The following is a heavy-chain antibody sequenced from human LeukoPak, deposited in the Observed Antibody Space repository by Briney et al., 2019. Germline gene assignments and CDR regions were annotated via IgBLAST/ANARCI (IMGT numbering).Heavy chain of an antibody. Sequence: PGGSLRLSCAASGFTFDDYAMHWVRQAPVKGLEWVSGISWNSGSIGYADSVKGRFTISRDNAKNSLYLQMNSLRAEDTALYYCAKAQGSLDYFDYWGQGTLVTVSS. CDR3: AKAQGSLDYFDY. CDR1: GFTFDDYA. V-gene: IGHV3-9*01. CDR2: ISWNSGSI. D-gene: IGHD3-16*01. J-gene: IGHJ4*02.